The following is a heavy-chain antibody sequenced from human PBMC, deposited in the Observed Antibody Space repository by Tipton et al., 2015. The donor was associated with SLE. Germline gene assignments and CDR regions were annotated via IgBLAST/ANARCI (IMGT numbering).Heavy chain of an antibody. CDR2: IYYSGST. D-gene: IGHD4-17*01. Sequence: TLSLTCTVSGASVSNYYWSWIRQPPGKGLEWVGYIYYSGSTNYNPSLKSRVTISLDTSKNQFSLNLSSVTAADTAVYYCARDKDGDYYDYWGQGTLVTVSS. CDR3: ARDKDGDYYDY. J-gene: IGHJ4*02. CDR1: GASVSNYY. V-gene: IGHV4-59*02.